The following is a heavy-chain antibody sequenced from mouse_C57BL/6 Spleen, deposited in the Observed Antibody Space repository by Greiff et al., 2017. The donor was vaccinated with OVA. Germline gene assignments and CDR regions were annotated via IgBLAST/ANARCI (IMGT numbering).Heavy chain of an antibody. V-gene: IGHV7-1*01. CDR2: SSNKANDYTT. CDR3: ARDAGGDNGSSPHWYFDV. Sequence: EVHLVESGGGLVQSGRSLRLSCATSGFTFSDFYMEWVRQAPGKGLEWIAASSNKANDYTTEYSASVKGRFIVSRDTSQSIHYLQMNALRAEDTAIYYCARDAGGDNGSSPHWYFDVWGTGTTVTVSS. CDR1: GFTFSDFY. J-gene: IGHJ1*03. D-gene: IGHD1-1*01.